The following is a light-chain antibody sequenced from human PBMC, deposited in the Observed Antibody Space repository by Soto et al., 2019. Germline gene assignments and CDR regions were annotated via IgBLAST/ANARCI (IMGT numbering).Light chain of an antibody. CDR1: QSISAW. CDR2: KAS. CDR3: QQYNDYSWT. Sequence: DIQMTQSPSTLSASVGDSVSINCRASQSISAWLAWYQQKPGKAPRLLIYKASTLEIGVPSRFSGSASGTEFTLTISSLQPDDVAIYYCQQYNDYSWTFGQGTKVDLK. V-gene: IGKV1-5*03. J-gene: IGKJ1*01.